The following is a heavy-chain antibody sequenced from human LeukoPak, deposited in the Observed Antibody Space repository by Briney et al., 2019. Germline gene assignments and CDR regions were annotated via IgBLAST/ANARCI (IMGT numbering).Heavy chain of an antibody. CDR1: GYNFISYG. CDR2: VSTYNGNT. Sequence: ASVKVSCKASGYNFISYGVSWVRQAPGQGPGWMGWVSTYNGNTNYAQNLQYRVTMTTDPATSTAYMELTNLRSGDTAVYYCARSGYCSSSSCYRESDGLDFWGQGTMVTVSS. V-gene: IGHV1-18*01. J-gene: IGHJ3*01. D-gene: IGHD2-2*01. CDR3: ARSGYCSSSSCYRESDGLDF.